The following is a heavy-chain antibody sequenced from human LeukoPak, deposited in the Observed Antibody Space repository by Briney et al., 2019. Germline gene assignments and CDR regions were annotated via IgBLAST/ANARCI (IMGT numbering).Heavy chain of an antibody. CDR2: IYYSGST. CDR3: ARLVDSGYYFDY. Sequence: SETLSLTCTVSGDSISSSSYYWGWTRQPPGKGLEWIGSIYYSGSTYYNPSLKSRVTISVDTSKNQFSLKLSSVTAADTAVYYCARLVDSGYYFDYWGQGTLVTVSS. J-gene: IGHJ4*02. V-gene: IGHV4-39*01. CDR1: GDSISSSSYY. D-gene: IGHD3-10*01.